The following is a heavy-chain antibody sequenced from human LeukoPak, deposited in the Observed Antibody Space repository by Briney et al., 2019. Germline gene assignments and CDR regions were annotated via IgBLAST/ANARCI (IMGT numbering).Heavy chain of an antibody. J-gene: IGHJ4*02. CDR3: ARDNRWRPQSTVAYSFDY. CDR1: GFTFNDYY. CDR2: ISTSGDYT. V-gene: IGHV3-11*06. D-gene: IGHD4-23*01. Sequence: GGSLRLSCAASGFTFNDYYMSWIRQAPGKGLQWLSYISTSGDYTRNADFVKGRFTISRDNSMNTLYLQMNSLRAEDTAVYYCARDNRWRPQSTVAYSFDYWGQGTLVTVSS.